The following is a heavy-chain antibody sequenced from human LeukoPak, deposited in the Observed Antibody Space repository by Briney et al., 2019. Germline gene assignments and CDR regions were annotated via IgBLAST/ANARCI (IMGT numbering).Heavy chain of an antibody. CDR2: IYSGGST. J-gene: IGHJ4*02. CDR3: ARVGLRESGYIDY. D-gene: IGHD3-16*01. V-gene: IGHV3-53*01. CDR1: GFTVSSNY. Sequence: GGSLRLSCAASGFTVSSNYMSWVRQAPGKGLEWVSVIYSGGSTYYPDSVKGRFTISRDNSRNTLYLQMNSLRVEDTAVYYCARVGLRESGYIDYWGQGTLITVSS.